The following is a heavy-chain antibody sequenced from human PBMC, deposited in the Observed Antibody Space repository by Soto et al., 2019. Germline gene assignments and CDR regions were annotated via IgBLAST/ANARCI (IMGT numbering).Heavy chain of an antibody. CDR3: ARTPDH. CDR2: IYNSGST. Sequence: PSETLSLTCTVSGGSISSYYWTWIRQPPGKGLEWIGFIYNSGSTHYNPSLRSRVTISVDTSKNQFSLKLRSVTAADTAVYYCARTPDHGGGGALVTVSS. V-gene: IGHV4-59*12. CDR1: GGSISSYY. J-gene: IGHJ4*02. D-gene: IGHD2-15*01.